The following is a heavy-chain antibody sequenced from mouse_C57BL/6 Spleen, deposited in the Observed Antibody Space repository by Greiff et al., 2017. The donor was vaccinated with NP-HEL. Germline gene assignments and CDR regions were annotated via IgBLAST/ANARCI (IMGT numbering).Heavy chain of an antibody. CDR2: INPYNGGT. CDR3: ARHYDYDCWYFDF. CDR1: GYTFTDYY. Sequence: VQLQQSGPVLVKPGASVKMSCKASGYTFTDYYMNWVKQSHGKSLEWIGVINPYNGGTRYNQKFKGKATLTVDKSSSTAYMELNSLTSEDSAVYYCARHYDYDCWYFDFWGTGTTVTVSS. V-gene: IGHV1-19*01. D-gene: IGHD2-4*01. J-gene: IGHJ1*03.